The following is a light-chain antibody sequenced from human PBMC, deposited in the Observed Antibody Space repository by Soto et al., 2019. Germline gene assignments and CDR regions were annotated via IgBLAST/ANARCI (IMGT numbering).Light chain of an antibody. CDR1: QGVSRK. CDR2: GAS. CDR3: QQYDNWPLT. Sequence: DIVMTQSPATLSVAPGERVTFSCRASQGVSRKLAWYQHKPGQAPRLLISGASTGATGIPARFSGSGSGTEFTLTISSLQSEDFAVYYCQQYDNWPLTFGGGTKVDIK. V-gene: IGKV3-15*01. J-gene: IGKJ4*01.